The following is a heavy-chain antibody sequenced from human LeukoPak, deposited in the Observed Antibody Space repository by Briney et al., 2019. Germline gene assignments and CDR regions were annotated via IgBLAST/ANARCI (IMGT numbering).Heavy chain of an antibody. Sequence: PSETLSLTCTVSGNSISSGYYWGWIRQPPGKGLEWIGYIYYSGSTNYNPSLKSRVTISVDTSKNQFSLKLSSVTAADTAVYYCARGSFAYDSSGYSSGGGDNFDYWGQGTLVTVSS. CDR3: ARGSFAYDSSGYSSGGGDNFDY. CDR1: GNSISSGYY. D-gene: IGHD3-22*01. V-gene: IGHV4-61*01. CDR2: IYYSGST. J-gene: IGHJ4*02.